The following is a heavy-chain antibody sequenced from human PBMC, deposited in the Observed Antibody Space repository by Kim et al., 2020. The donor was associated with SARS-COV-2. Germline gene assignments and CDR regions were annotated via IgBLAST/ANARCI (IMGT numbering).Heavy chain of an antibody. D-gene: IGHD1-26*01. CDR1: GFTFSSYA. V-gene: IGHV3-23*01. CDR2: ISGSGGST. CDR3: AKFFFRWELLDYFDY. Sequence: GGSLRLSCAASGFTFSSYAMSWVRQAPGKGLEWVSAISGSGGSTYYADSVKGRFTISRDNSKNTLYLQMNSLRAEDTAVYYCAKFFFRWELLDYFDYWGQGTLVTVSS. J-gene: IGHJ4*02.